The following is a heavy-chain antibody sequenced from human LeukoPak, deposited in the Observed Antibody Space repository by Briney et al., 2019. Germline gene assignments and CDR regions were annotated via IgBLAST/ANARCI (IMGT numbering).Heavy chain of an antibody. D-gene: IGHD5-12*01. CDR2: ISYDGSNK. J-gene: IGHJ4*02. CDR3: NSGSPHDFDY. V-gene: IGHV3-30*03. Sequence: GGSLRLSCAASGFTFSSYGMHWVRQAPGKGLEWVAVISYDGSNKYYADSVKGRFTISRDNSKNTLYLQMNSLRAEDTAVYYCNSGSPHDFDYWGQGTLVTVSS. CDR1: GFTFSSYG.